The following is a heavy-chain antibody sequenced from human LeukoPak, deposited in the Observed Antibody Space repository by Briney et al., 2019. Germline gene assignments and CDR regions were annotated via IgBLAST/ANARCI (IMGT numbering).Heavy chain of an antibody. Sequence: GGSLRLSCAASGFTFSDYYMSWIRQAPGKGLEWVSYISSSGSTIYYADSVKGRFTISRDNSKNTLYLQMNSLRSDDTAVYYCTKGGGSDFFDYWGQGTLVTVSS. D-gene: IGHD5-12*01. CDR2: ISSSGSTI. V-gene: IGHV3-11*01. CDR3: TKGGGSDFFDY. J-gene: IGHJ4*02. CDR1: GFTFSDYY.